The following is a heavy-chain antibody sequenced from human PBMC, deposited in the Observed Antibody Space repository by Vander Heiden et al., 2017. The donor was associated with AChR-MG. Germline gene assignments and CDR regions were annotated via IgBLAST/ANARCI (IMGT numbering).Heavy chain of an antibody. CDR3: ARDVDSLGIAAA. CDR2: IYSGGST. D-gene: IGHD6-13*01. V-gene: IGHV3-53*02. Sequence: EVQLVETGGGLIQPGGSLRLSCAASGFTVSRNYMGWVRQAPGKGLEWVLVIYSGGSTYYSDSVKGRFTISRDNSKKTLYLKMKRLRAEDPAVYYCARDVDSLGIAAAWGQGTLVTVSS. CDR1: GFTVSRNY. J-gene: IGHJ4*02.